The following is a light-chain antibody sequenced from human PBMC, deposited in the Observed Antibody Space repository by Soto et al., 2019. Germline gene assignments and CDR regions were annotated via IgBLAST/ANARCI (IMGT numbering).Light chain of an antibody. CDR2: DAS. CDR1: QSVSSY. V-gene: IGKV3-11*01. Sequence: EIVLTDSRATLSLSTGERATLSCRASQSVSSYLAWYQQKPGQAPRLLIYDASNRATGIPARFSGSGSGTDFTLTISSLEPEDFAVYYCQQRSNWPLITFGQGTRLELK. CDR3: QQRSNWPLIT. J-gene: IGKJ5*01.